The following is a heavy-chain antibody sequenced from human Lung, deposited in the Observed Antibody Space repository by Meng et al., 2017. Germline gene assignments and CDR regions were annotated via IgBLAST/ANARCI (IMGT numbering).Heavy chain of an antibody. J-gene: IGHJ4*02. D-gene: IGHD4-11*01. Sequence: QGQLHPGRACLCTPSDTLSLPCVVSGWAFHDYYWCLIRQPPGKGLEWIGEINHSWSTNHNPSLESRATISVDTSQNNLSLKLSSVTAADSAVYYCARGPTTMAHDFDYWGQGTLVTVSS. CDR1: GWAFHDYY. V-gene: IGHV4-34*04. CDR2: INHSWST. CDR3: ARGPTTMAHDFDY.